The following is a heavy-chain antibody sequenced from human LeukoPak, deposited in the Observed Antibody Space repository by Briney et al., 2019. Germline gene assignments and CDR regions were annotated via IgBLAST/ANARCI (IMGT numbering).Heavy chain of an antibody. D-gene: IGHD1-1*01. CDR1: GGSISSGSYY. Sequence: PSQTLSLTCTGSGGSISSGSYYWRWLRQPAGTGLEWIGRIYTSGSTNYNPSLKSRVTISVDTSKNQFSLKLSSVTAADTAVYYCARDGNWNYDYWGQGTLVTVSS. CDR3: ARDGNWNYDY. J-gene: IGHJ4*02. V-gene: IGHV4-61*02. CDR2: IYTSGST.